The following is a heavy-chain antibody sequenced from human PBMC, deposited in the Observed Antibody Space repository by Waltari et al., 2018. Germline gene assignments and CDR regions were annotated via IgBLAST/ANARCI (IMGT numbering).Heavy chain of an antibody. V-gene: IGHV1-8*01. CDR1: GYTFTSYD. CDR3: ARGQRYYYDSSGYYEYDDY. CDR2: MNPNSGNT. D-gene: IGHD3-22*01. J-gene: IGHJ4*02. Sequence: QVQLVQSGAEVKKPGASVKVSCKASGYTFTSYDINWVRQATGQGLEWMGWMNPNSGNTGYAQKFQGRVTMTRNTSISTAYMELSSLRSEDTAVYYCARGQRYYYDSSGYYEYDDYWGQGTLVTVSS.